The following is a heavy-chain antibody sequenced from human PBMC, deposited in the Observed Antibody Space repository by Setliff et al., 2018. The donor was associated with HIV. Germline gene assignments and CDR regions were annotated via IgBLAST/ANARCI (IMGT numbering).Heavy chain of an antibody. CDR2: IIPSLGTA. CDR3: ARAPRTSGVVGYYYYYGMDV. D-gene: IGHD2-21*01. V-gene: IGHV1-69*13. CDR1: GGTFSSYA. J-gene: IGHJ6*02. Sequence: SVKVSCKASGGTFSSYAIGWVRQAPGQGLEWRGGIIPSLGTANYAQRFKGRVTFTADASTSTVYMELSSLRSDDTAVYYCARAPRTSGVVGYYYYYGMDVWGQGTTVTVSS.